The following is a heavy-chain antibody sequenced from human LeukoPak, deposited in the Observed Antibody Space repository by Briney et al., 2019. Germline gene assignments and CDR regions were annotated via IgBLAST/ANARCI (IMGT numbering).Heavy chain of an antibody. Sequence: GGSLRLSCAASGFTFSSYEMNWVRRAPGKGLEWVSGIIGSGGTTYYAESVKGRFTISRDNSKNTLDLQMNSLRAEDTAVYYCAKDELLLSFEDWGQGTLVTVSS. CDR1: GFTFSSYE. J-gene: IGHJ4*02. V-gene: IGHV3-23*01. CDR3: AKDELLLSFED. CDR2: IIGSGGTT. D-gene: IGHD3-10*01.